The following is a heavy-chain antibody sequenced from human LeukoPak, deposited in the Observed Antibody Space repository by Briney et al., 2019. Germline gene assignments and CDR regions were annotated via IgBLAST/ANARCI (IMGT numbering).Heavy chain of an antibody. CDR3: AWHRSGWYFDY. D-gene: IGHD6-19*01. CDR2: IWYDGSNK. J-gene: IGHJ4*02. CDR1: GFTFSSYG. V-gene: IGHV3-33*01. Sequence: GGSLRLSCAASGFTFSSYGMHWVRQAPGKGLGWVAVIWYDGSNKYYADSVKGRFTISRDNSKNTLYLQMNSLRAEDTAVYYYAWHRSGWYFDYWGQGTLVTVSS.